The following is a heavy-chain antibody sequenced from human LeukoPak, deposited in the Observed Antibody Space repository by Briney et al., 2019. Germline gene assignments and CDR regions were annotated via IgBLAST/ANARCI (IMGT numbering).Heavy chain of an antibody. CDR3: AKGGGQLRGYYFFDY. CDR2: ISGSGGST. D-gene: IGHD3-22*01. V-gene: IGHV3-23*01. CDR1: GFTFSSYA. J-gene: IGHJ4*02. Sequence: GGSLRLSCAASGFTFSSYAMSWVRQAPGKGLEWVSAISGSGGSTYYADSVKGRFTISRDNFKNTLYLRMNSLRAEDTAVYYCAKGGGQLRGYYFFDYWGQGTLVTVSS.